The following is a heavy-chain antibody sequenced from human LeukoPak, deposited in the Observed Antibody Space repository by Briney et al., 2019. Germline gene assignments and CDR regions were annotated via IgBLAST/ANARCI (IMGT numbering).Heavy chain of an antibody. CDR1: GFTFSSYA. J-gene: IGHJ4*02. CDR3: AKVKWDSSGYFDY. V-gene: IGHV3-23*01. D-gene: IGHD3-22*01. Sequence: PGGSLRLSCAASGFTFSSYAMSWVRQAPGKGLEWVSAISGSGGSTYYADSVKGRFTISRDHSKNTVYLQMNSLRAEDTAIYYCAKVKWDSSGYFDYWGQGTLVTVSS. CDR2: ISGSGGST.